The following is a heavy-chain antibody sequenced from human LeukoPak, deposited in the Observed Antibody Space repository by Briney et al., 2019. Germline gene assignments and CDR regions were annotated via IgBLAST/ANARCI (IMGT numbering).Heavy chain of an antibody. D-gene: IGHD1-14*01. CDR1: GYTFSSYA. J-gene: IGHJ4*02. CDR2: INAGTGNR. V-gene: IGHV1-3*01. CDR3: ARFDTTLGFDF. Sequence: ASAKVSCKASGYTFSSYAIHWVRQAPGQRLEWMGWINAGTGNRKYSQKFQGRVTITRDTSANTAYMELSSLTSEDTALYYCARFDTTLGFDFWGQGTLVTVSS.